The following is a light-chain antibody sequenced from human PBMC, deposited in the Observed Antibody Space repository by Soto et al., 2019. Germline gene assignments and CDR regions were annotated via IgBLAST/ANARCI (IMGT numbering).Light chain of an antibody. Sequence: DIQMTQSPSTLSASVGDRVTITCRASQSFDTFLAWYQQKPGKAPHPLIYKASSLETGVPSRFSGSGSVTEFTLTISSLQPDDFATYYCQQFYRYPWTFGQGTKVELK. J-gene: IGKJ1*01. CDR2: KAS. CDR3: QQFYRYPWT. CDR1: QSFDTF. V-gene: IGKV1-5*03.